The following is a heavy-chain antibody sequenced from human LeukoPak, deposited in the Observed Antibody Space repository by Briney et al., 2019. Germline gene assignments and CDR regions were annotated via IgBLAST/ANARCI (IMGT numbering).Heavy chain of an antibody. Sequence: GGSLRLSCAASGFTFSSYAMSWVRQAPGKGLEWVSAISGSGGSTYYADSVKGRFTISRDNSKNTLYLQMNSLRAEDTAVYYCARRRLRPSYGMDVWGQGTTVTVSS. J-gene: IGHJ6*02. D-gene: IGHD2-21*01. CDR2: ISGSGGST. CDR3: ARRRLRPSYGMDV. V-gene: IGHV3-23*01. CDR1: GFTFSSYA.